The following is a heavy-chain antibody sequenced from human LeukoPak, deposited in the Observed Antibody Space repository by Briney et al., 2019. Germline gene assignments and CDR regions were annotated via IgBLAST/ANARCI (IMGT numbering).Heavy chain of an antibody. CDR2: ISSSSSTI. V-gene: IGHV3-48*01. CDR3: AGGGGAAGKYYYYYGMDV. Sequence: GGSLRLSCAASGLTFSGYDMHWVGQAPGKGPEWVSYISSSSSTIYYADSVKGRFTISRDNAKNSLYLQMNSLRAEDTAVYYCAGGGGAAGKYYYYYGMDVWGQGTTVTVSS. J-gene: IGHJ6*02. CDR1: GLTFSGYD. D-gene: IGHD6-13*01.